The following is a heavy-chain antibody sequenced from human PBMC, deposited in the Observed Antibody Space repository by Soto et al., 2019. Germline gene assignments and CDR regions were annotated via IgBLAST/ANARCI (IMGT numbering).Heavy chain of an antibody. Sequence: EVQLVESGGGLVQPGRSLRLSCAASGFSFDDYAMHWVRQAPGNGLEWVSGIGWNTGNIGYADSVQGRFTISRDNAKKSLYPQMNSLRSEATALYSCTKRSGGYRHRDFDYWGQGTLVTVSS. D-gene: IGHD1-26*01. J-gene: IGHJ4*02. V-gene: IGHV3-9*01. CDR2: IGWNTGNI. CDR3: TKRSGGYRHRDFDY. CDR1: GFSFDDYA.